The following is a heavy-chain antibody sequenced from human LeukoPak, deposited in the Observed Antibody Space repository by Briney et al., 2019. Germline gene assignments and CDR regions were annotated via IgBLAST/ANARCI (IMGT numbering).Heavy chain of an antibody. CDR2: INHSGST. Sequence: SETLSLTCAVYGGSFSGYYWSWIRQPPGKGLEWIGEINHSGSTNYNPSLKSRVTISVDTSKNQFSLKLSSVTAADTAVYYCARGRWLQLGPDYWGQGTLDTVSS. D-gene: IGHD5-24*01. J-gene: IGHJ4*02. CDR1: GGSFSGYY. CDR3: ARGRWLQLGPDY. V-gene: IGHV4-34*01.